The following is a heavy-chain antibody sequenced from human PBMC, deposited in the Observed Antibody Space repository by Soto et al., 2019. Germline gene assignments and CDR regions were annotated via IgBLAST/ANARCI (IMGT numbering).Heavy chain of an antibody. CDR1: GFTFSSYW. J-gene: IGHJ6*04. CDR3: AREIAARL. CDR2: IKQDGSEE. Sequence: EVQLVESGGCLVQPGGSLRLSCAASGFTFSSYWMSWFRQAPGKGLEWVANIKQDGSEENYVDSVKGRFTISRDNAKNALYLQMNSLRVEETDVYYCAREIAARLWGKGTKVTVSS. V-gene: IGHV3-7*01. D-gene: IGHD6-6*01.